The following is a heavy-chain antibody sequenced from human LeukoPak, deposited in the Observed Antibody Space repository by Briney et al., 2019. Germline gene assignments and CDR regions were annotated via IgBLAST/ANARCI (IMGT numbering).Heavy chain of an antibody. Sequence: GESLKISCKSSGYSFTSYWIGWVRQMPGKGLEWMGIIYPGDSDTRYSPSFQGQVTISADKSISTAYLQWSSLKASDTAMYYCARHSYGSGSYYKPYYYYGMDVWGQGTTVTVSS. CDR3: ARHSYGSGSYYKPYYYYGMDV. V-gene: IGHV5-51*01. D-gene: IGHD3-10*01. CDR1: GYSFTSYW. CDR2: IYPGDSDT. J-gene: IGHJ6*02.